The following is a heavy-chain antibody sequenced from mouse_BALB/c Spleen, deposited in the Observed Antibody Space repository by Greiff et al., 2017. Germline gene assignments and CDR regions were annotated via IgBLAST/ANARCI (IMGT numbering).Heavy chain of an antibody. Sequence: DVKLQESGPGLVKPSQSLSLTCTVTGYSITSDYAWNWIRQFPGNKLEWMGYISYSGSTSYNPSLKSRISITRDTSKNQFFLQLNSVTTEDTATYYCASLGNYNAMDYWGQGTSVTVSS. CDR1: GYSITSDYA. J-gene: IGHJ4*01. V-gene: IGHV3-2*02. D-gene: IGHD2-1*01. CDR2: ISYSGST. CDR3: ASLGNYNAMDY.